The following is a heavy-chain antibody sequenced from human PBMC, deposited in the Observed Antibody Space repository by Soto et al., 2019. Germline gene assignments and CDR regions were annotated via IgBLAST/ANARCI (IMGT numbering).Heavy chain of an antibody. D-gene: IGHD2-15*01. J-gene: IGHJ5*02. CDR2: IIPIFGTA. V-gene: IGHV1-69*13. Sequence: SVKVSCKASGGTFRSYAISWVRQAPGQGLEWMGGIIPIFGTANYAQKFQGRVTITADESTSTAYMELSSLKASDTAMYYCAKRRGGNPDDWFDPWGQGTLVTVSS. CDR1: GGTFRSYA. CDR3: AKRRGGNPDDWFDP.